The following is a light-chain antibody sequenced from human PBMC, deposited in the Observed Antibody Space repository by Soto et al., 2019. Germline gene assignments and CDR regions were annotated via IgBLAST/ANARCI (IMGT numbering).Light chain of an antibody. CDR3: QFYDSTLSARYV. Sequence: QSVLAQPPSVSGAPGQRVTISCTGSSSNIGAGYDVHWYQQRPGTAPKLLIFGNTNRPSWVPDRFSGSKSGTSASLAITGLQAEDEGDYYCQFYDSTLSARYVFGTGTKVTLL. J-gene: IGLJ1*01. V-gene: IGLV1-40*01. CDR2: GNT. CDR1: SSNIGAGYD.